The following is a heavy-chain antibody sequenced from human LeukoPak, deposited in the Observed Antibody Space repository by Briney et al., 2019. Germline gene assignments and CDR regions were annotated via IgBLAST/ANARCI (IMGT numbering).Heavy chain of an antibody. J-gene: IGHJ4*02. D-gene: IGHD3-22*01. CDR2: INPSGGST. CDR1: GYTFTSYY. CDR3: ARAHDSSGYYSRPRQNYFDY. V-gene: IGHV1-46*01. Sequence: ASVKVSCKASGYTFTSYYMHWVRQAPGQGLEWMGIINPSGGSTSYAQKFQGRVTMTRDTSTSTVYMELSSLRSEDTAVYYCARAHDSSGYYSRPRQNYFDYWGQGTLVTVSS.